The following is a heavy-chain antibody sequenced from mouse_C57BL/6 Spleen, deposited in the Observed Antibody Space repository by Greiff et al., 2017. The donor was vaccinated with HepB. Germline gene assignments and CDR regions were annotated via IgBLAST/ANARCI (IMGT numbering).Heavy chain of an antibody. J-gene: IGHJ2*01. V-gene: IGHV1-69*01. CDR2: IVPSDSYT. CDR1: GYTFTSYW. Sequence: VQLQQPGAELVMPGASVKLSCKASGYTFTSYWMHWVKQRPGQGLEWIGEIVPSDSYTNYNQKFKGKSTLTVDKSSSTAYMQLSSLTSEDSAVYYCARSDGNYNYFDYWGQGTTLTVSS. CDR3: ARSDGNYNYFDY. D-gene: IGHD2-1*01.